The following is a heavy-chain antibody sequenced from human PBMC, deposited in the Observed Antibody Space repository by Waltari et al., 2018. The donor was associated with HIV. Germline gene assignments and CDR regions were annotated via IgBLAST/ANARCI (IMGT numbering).Heavy chain of an antibody. CDR2: FDPEDGER. Sequence: QVQLVQSGAEVRKPGASVKVSCKVSGYNITELSMHWVRQAPGEGLEWMGVFDPEDGERTYAQKFQGRVTMIEDTSTDTAYMELSSLRSDDTAVYYCATGADTAYWGQGTLVTVSS. CDR1: GYNITELS. V-gene: IGHV1-24*01. D-gene: IGHD5-18*01. CDR3: ATGADTAY. J-gene: IGHJ4*02.